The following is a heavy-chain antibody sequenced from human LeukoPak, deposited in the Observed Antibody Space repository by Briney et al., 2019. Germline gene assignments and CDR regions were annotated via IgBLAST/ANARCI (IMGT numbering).Heavy chain of an antibody. V-gene: IGHV3-53*01. CDR2: IYSGGST. Sequence: GGSLRLSCAASGFTVSSNYMSWVRQAPGKGLEWVSVIYSGGSTYYADSVKGRFTISRDNSKNTLYLQMNSLRAEDTAVYYCARGYSSSWYIDAFDIWGQGTMVTVSS. CDR3: ARGYSSSWYIDAFDI. J-gene: IGHJ3*02. D-gene: IGHD6-13*01. CDR1: GFTVSSNY.